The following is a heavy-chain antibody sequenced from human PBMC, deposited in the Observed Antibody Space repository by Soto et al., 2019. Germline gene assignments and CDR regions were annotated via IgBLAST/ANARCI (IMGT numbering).Heavy chain of an antibody. CDR1: GGSISSSSYY. Sequence: KASETLSLTCTVSGGSISSSSYYWGWIRQPPGKGLEWIGSIYYSGSTYYNPSLKSRVTISVDTSKNQFSLKLSSVTAADTAVYYCAWTSSGYYYFDYWGQGTLVTVSS. D-gene: IGHD3-22*01. CDR3: AWTSSGYYYFDY. CDR2: IYYSGST. V-gene: IGHV4-39*01. J-gene: IGHJ4*02.